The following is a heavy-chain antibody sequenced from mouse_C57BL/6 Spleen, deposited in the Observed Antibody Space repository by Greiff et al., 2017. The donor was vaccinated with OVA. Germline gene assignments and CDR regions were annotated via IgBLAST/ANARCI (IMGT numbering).Heavy chain of an antibody. CDR1: GYTFPSYW. CDR3: ARSDYDEVYYCDY. V-gene: IGHV1-55*01. CDR2: LYPGSGST. D-gene: IGHD2-4*01. Sequence: QVQLQQPGAELVKPGASVKMSCKASGYTFPSYWITWVKQRPGQGLEWIGALYPGSGSTNYNEKFKSKATLTVDTSSSTAYMQLSSLTSEDSAVYYCARSDYDEVYYCDYWGQGTTLTVSS. J-gene: IGHJ2*01.